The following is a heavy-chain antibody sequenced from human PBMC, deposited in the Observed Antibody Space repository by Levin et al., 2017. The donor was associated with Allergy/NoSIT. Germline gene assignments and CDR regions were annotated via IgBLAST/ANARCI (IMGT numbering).Heavy chain of an antibody. Sequence: GGSLRLSCAASGFTFSSYGMHWVRQAPGKGLEWVAVISYDGSNKYYADSVKGRFTISRDNSKNTLYLQMNSLRAEDTAVYYCAKGQITVTEYYYGMDVWGQGTTVTVSS. CDR1: GFTFSSYG. D-gene: IGHD4-11*01. J-gene: IGHJ6*02. CDR3: AKGQITVTEYYYGMDV. CDR2: ISYDGSNK. V-gene: IGHV3-30*18.